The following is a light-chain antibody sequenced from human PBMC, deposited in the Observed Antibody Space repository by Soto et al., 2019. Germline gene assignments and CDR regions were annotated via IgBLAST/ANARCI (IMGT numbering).Light chain of an antibody. CDR3: QQSNHLIT. J-gene: IGKJ5*01. Sequence: EIVVTLSPGAVSLTPRESTTLSCRASQSVGSSYLAWYQHKPGQAPRLLIYGATSRATGIPDRFSGSGSGTDFTLTISRLAPEDFAVYFCQQSNHLITSGQGGRLEI. V-gene: IGKV3-20*01. CDR1: QSVGSSY. CDR2: GAT.